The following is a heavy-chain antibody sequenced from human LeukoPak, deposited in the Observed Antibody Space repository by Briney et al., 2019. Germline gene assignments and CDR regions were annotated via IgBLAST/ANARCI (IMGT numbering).Heavy chain of an antibody. Sequence: SSPTLVKPTQTLTLTCTFSGFSLNTSGVGVGWIRQPPGKALEWLGFIYWDDDKRYSPSLKSRLTITKDTSKNQVVLTMTNMDPVDTATYYCAHGYNWNYRPDWFDPWGQGTLVTVSS. V-gene: IGHV2-5*02. CDR3: AHGYNWNYRPDWFDP. D-gene: IGHD1-7*01. CDR2: IYWDDDK. CDR1: GFSLNTSGVG. J-gene: IGHJ5*02.